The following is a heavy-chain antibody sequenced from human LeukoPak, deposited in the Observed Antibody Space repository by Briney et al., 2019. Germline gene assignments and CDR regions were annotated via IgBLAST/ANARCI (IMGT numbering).Heavy chain of an antibody. J-gene: IGHJ2*01. D-gene: IGHD6-19*01. Sequence: SETLSLTCTVSGGSVSSANYYWSWIRQPPGKGLEWIGYIYYSGSTNYNPSLKSRVTISVDTSKNQFSLKLSSVTAADTAVYYCAALSSGWGWYFDLWGRGTLVTVSS. CDR2: IYYSGST. V-gene: IGHV4-61*01. CDR1: GGSVSSANYY. CDR3: AALSSGWGWYFDL.